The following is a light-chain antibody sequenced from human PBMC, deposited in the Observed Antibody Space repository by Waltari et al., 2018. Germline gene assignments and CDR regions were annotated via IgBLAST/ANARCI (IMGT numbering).Light chain of an antibody. V-gene: IGKV1-39*01. CDR1: QSISNY. Sequence: DIQMTQSPSSLSASVGDRVTITCRASQSISNYLNWYQQKPGKAPNPLIYATSSLESGVPSRFSGSGSGTDFTLTISSLQPEDFATYDCQQSYSSPVTFGPGTKVDVK. CDR2: ATS. J-gene: IGKJ3*01. CDR3: QQSYSSPVT.